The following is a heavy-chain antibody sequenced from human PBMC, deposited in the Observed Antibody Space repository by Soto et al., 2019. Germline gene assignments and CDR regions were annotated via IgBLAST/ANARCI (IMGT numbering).Heavy chain of an antibody. V-gene: IGHV3-23*01. CDR1: GFTFAGYST. CDR3: ASAPPRYDFWSGYRGGMDV. CDR2: ISGSGGST. J-gene: IGHJ6*02. D-gene: IGHD3-3*01. Sequence: GGSLRLSCAASGFTFAGYSTMSWVRQAPGKGLEWVSSISGSGGSTYYADSVKGRFTISRDNSKNTLYLQMNALSAEDTAVYYCASAPPRYDFWSGYRGGMDVWGQGTTVTVSS.